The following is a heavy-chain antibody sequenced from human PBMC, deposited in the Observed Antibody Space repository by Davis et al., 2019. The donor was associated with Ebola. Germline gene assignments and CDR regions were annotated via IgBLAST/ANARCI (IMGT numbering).Heavy chain of an antibody. V-gene: IGHV3-20*04. CDR3: ARVIHCSSTSCYGNYYYGMDV. Sequence: PGGSLRLSCAASGFTFDDYGMSWVRQAPGKGLEWVSGINWNGGSTGYADSVKGRFTISRDNAKNSLYLQMNSLRAEDTALYYCARVIHCSSTSCYGNYYYGMDVWGQGTTVTVSS. D-gene: IGHD2-2*01. CDR1: GFTFDDYG. J-gene: IGHJ6*02. CDR2: INWNGGST.